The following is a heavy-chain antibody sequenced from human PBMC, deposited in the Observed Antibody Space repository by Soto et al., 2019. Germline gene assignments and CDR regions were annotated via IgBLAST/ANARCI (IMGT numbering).Heavy chain of an antibody. CDR2: IYSGGST. CDR1: GDSINTYY. J-gene: IGHJ4*02. CDR3: ARGPWGFGDFSLDY. Sequence: QVQLQESGPGLVKPSETLSLTCTVSGDSINTYYWSWIRQPAGKGLEWIGRIYSGGSTNYNPSLKSRVTRSVDTSKNQFSLKLTSVAAADPAVYYCARGPWGFGDFSLDYWGQGTLVTVSS. D-gene: IGHD3-10*01. V-gene: IGHV4-4*07.